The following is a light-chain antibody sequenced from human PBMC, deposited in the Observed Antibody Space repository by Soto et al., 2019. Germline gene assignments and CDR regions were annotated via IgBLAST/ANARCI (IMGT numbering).Light chain of an antibody. CDR2: TNN. CDR3: GSYAGKNNYV. CDR1: KSDIGSNT. V-gene: IGLV1-44*01. J-gene: IGLJ1*01. Sequence: QSVLTQPPSASGTPGQRVTISCSGGKSDIGSNTVYWFQQFPGTAPRLVIYTNNQRPSGVPDRFSGSKSGTSASLVISGLQSEDEADYYCGSYAGKNNYVFGSGTKVTVL.